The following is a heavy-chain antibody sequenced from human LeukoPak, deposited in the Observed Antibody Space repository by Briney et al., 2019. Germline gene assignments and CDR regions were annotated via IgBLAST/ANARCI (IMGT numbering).Heavy chain of an antibody. CDR1: GGTFSSYA. J-gene: IGHJ3*02. CDR2: IIPIFGTA. CDR3: ARDYYGSGSYYPGRDAFDT. V-gene: IGHV1-69*06. Sequence: SVKVSCKASGGTFSSYAISWVRQAPGQGLEWMGGIIPIFGTANYAQKFQGRVTITADKSTSTAYMELSSLRSEDTAVYYCARDYYGSGSYYPGRDAFDTWGQGTMVTVSS. D-gene: IGHD3-10*01.